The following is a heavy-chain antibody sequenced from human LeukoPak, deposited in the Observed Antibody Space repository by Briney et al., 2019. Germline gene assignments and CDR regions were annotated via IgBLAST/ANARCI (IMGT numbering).Heavy chain of an antibody. D-gene: IGHD3-9*01. CDR2: INTNTGNP. CDR1: GYTFTSYA. Sequence: ASVKVSCKASGYTFTSYAMNWVRQAPGQGLEWMGWINTNTGNPTYAQGFTGWFVFSLDTSVSTAYLQISSLKAEDTAVYYCARGTYYDILTGGGFGPDYWGQGTLVTVSS. CDR3: ARGTYYDILTGGGFGPDY. J-gene: IGHJ4*02. V-gene: IGHV7-4-1*02.